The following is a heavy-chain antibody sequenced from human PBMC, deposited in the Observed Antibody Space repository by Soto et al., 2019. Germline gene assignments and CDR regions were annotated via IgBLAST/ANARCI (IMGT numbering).Heavy chain of an antibody. CDR3: ARVGGFGATTIDY. V-gene: IGHV4-39*01. J-gene: IGHJ4*02. CDR2: MYYSGST. Sequence: SETLSLTCTVSGGSISSSNYHWGWIRQPPGKGLEWIGSMYYSGSTYYNPSLKSRVTISVDTSKNQFSLKLSSVTAADTAVYYCARVGGFGATTIDYWGQGTLVTVSS. D-gene: IGHD3-10*01. CDR1: GGSISSSNYH.